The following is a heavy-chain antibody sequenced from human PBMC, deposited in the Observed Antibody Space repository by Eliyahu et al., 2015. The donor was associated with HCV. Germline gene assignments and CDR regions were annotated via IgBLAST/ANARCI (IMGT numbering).Heavy chain of an antibody. Sequence: EVQLVXSGGALVQPGGSXXLSCAASGFTFSSYWMNXVRXAXGKGLEWVANIKQDGSEKYYVDSVKGRFTISRDNAKNSLYLQMNSLRAEDTAVYYCATSRYFDYWGQGTLVTVSS. CDR1: GFTFSSYW. J-gene: IGHJ4*02. CDR3: ATSRYFDY. CDR2: IKQDGSEK. V-gene: IGHV3-7*01.